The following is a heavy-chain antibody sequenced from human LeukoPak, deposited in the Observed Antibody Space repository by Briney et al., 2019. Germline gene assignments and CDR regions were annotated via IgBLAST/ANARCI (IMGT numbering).Heavy chain of an antibody. CDR3: AKDRSVEYSSSWVFDY. V-gene: IGHV3-9*01. CDR1: GFTFDDYA. D-gene: IGHD6-6*01. Sequence: PGGSLRLYCAASGFTFDDYAMQWVRQAPGKGLEWVSGISWNSGSIGYADSVKGRFTISRDNAKNSLYLQMNSLRAEDTALYYCAKDRSVEYSSSWVFDYWGQGTLVTVSS. J-gene: IGHJ4*02. CDR2: ISWNSGSI.